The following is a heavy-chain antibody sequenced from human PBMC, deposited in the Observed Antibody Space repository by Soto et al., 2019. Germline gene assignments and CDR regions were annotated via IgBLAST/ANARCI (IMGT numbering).Heavy chain of an antibody. CDR1: GFIFSNYA. CDR2: ISHDGNND. J-gene: IGHJ4*02. D-gene: IGHD2-2*01. V-gene: IGHV3-30-3*01. CDR3: AKCTSTSCHLGSDY. Sequence: QVQLVESGEGVVQPGRSLRLSCAASGFIFSNYAMNWVRQAPGKGLEWVALISHDGNNDYYTGSVKGRFTISRGNSKSALYLQMNSLRPEDTAVYYCAKCTSTSCHLGSDYWGQGTLVTVSS.